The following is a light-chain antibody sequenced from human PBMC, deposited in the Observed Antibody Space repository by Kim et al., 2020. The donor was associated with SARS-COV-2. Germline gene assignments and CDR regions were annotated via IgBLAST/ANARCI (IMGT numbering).Light chain of an antibody. V-gene: IGKV2-30*02. CDR2: RVS. CDR3: LQGTHWPYT. J-gene: IGKJ2*01. CDR1: HSPIHSDGNTY. Sequence: QPASISCRSSHSPIHSDGNTYLTWFQQRPGRSPRRLIYRVSNRDSGVPDRFSGSGSGTDFTLKISRVEAEDVGVYFCLQGTHWPYTFGQGTKLEI.